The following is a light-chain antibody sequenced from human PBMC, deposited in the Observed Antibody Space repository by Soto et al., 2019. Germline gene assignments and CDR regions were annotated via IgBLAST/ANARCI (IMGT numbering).Light chain of an antibody. CDR3: QQYNNWPRT. CDR1: QSVSSN. CDR2: GAS. J-gene: IGKJ1*01. Sequence: EIVMTQSPATLSVSPGERATLSCRASQSVSSNLAWYHQKPGQAPRLLIYGASTRATGIPARFSGSRSGTELTLTISSLQSEDFAVYYCQQYNNWPRTFGQGTKVEIK. V-gene: IGKV3-15*01.